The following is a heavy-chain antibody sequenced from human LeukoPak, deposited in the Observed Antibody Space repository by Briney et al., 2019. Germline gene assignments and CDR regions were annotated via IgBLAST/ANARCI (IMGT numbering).Heavy chain of an antibody. CDR3: ARDHHRRLYDSQARDTFDV. J-gene: IGHJ3*01. CDR1: GFTFSSYS. V-gene: IGHV3-48*04. CDR2: ISSSSSTM. Sequence: PGGSLRLSCAASGFTFSSYSMNWVRQDPGKGLEWVSYISSSSSTMYYADSVKGRFSISRDNAKKSLYLQMNSLRAEDTAVYYCARDHHRRLYDSQARDTFDVWGQGTMVTVSS. D-gene: IGHD3-22*01.